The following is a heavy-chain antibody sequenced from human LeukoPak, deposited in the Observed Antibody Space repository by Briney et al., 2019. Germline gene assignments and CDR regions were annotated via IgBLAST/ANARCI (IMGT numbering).Heavy chain of an antibody. J-gene: IGHJ4*02. CDR2: IRSKAYGGTT. D-gene: IGHD2-21*02. V-gene: IGHV3-49*04. CDR3: TRGDSSYCGGDCYPVDY. Sequence: GGSLRLSCTASGFTFGDYAMSWVRQAPGKGLEWVGFIRSKAYGGTTEYAASVKGRFTISRDDSKSIPYLQMNSLKTEDTAVYYCTRGDSSYCGGDCYPVDYWGQGTLVTVSS. CDR1: GFTFGDYA.